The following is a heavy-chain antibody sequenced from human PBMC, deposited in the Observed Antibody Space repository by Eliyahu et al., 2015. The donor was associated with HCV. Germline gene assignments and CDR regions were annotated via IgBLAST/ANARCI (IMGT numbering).Heavy chain of an antibody. Sequence: QVQLQESGPGLVKPSETLSLTCSVSGVSITSYYWSWIRQPPGKGVELIGFIHYDGRTFYNPSLKSRVAISLDTSKNQFSLKLKSVTAADTAVYYCARERGDSSPPYGLDVWGQGTTVAVSS. V-gene: IGHV4-59*01. CDR2: IHYDGRT. CDR3: ARERGDSSPPYGLDV. D-gene: IGHD6-13*01. J-gene: IGHJ6*02. CDR1: GVSITSYY.